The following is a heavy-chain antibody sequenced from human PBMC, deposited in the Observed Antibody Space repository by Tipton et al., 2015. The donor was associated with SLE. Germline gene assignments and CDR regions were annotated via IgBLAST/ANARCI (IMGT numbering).Heavy chain of an antibody. D-gene: IGHD6-6*01. CDR2: ISSSGSTI. J-gene: IGHJ3*02. CDR3: ARHRRIAARPTVAFDI. V-gene: IGHV3-48*03. Sequence: QLVQSGGGLVQPGGSLRLSCAASGFTFSSYEMNWVRQAPGKGLEWVSYISSSGSTIYYADSVKGRFTISRDNAKNSLYLQMNSLRAEDTAVYYCARHRRIAARPTVAFDIWGQGTMVTVSS. CDR1: GFTFSSYE.